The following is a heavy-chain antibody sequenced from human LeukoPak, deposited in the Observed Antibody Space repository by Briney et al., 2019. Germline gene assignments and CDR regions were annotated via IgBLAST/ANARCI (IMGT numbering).Heavy chain of an antibody. CDR1: GFTFSSYS. D-gene: IGHD3-22*01. V-gene: IGHV3-21*01. Sequence: GGSLRLSCAASGFTFSSYSMNWVRQAPGKGLEWVSSISSSSSYIYYADSVKGRFTISRDNAKNSLYLQMNSLRAEDTAVYYCATTDGYYYDSSGYYGGYGMDVWGQGTTVTVSS. J-gene: IGHJ6*02. CDR2: ISSSSSYI. CDR3: ATTDGYYYDSSGYYGGYGMDV.